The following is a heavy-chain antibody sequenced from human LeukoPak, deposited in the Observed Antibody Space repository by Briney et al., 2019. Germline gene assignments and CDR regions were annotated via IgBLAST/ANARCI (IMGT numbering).Heavy chain of an antibody. V-gene: IGHV3-48*04. CDR1: GFTFSSYA. CDR3: ARVTSIQSGFYNY. CDR2: ISGSGTTR. D-gene: IGHD5-24*01. Sequence: GGSLRLSCAASGFTFSSYAMSWVRQAPGKGLEWVSYISGSGTTRHYADSVKGRFTISRDNTKNSLYLQMNSLRAEDAAVYYCARVTSIQSGFYNYWGQGILVIVSS. J-gene: IGHJ4*02.